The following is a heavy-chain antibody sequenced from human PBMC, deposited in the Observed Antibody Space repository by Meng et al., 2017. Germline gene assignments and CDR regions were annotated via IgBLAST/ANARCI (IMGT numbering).Heavy chain of an antibody. CDR2: INPNNGGT. J-gene: IGHJ4*02. Sequence: QVGAEGTRRGPPVEVSCKACSYTFTGYYMHWVQQAPGQGLEWMGRINPNNGGTNYTQKFQGRVTMTRDTSISTAYMELSRLRSDDTAVYYCARDYREYCSGGSCYYFDYWGQGTLVTVSS. CDR1: SYTFTGYY. D-gene: IGHD2-15*01. V-gene: IGHV1-2*06. CDR3: ARDYREYCSGGSCYYFDY.